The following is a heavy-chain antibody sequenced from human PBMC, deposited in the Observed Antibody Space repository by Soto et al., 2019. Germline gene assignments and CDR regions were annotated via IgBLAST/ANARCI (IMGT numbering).Heavy chain of an antibody. D-gene: IGHD6-13*01. J-gene: IGHJ4*02. CDR2: INWDNNE. CDR1: GFSLSTLGTC. V-gene: IGHV2-70*01. Sequence: SGPTLVNPTQTLTLTCTFSGFSLSTLGTCVTWIRQPPGKALEWLALINWDNNEYYKPSLKTRLTISRDTSKNQVVLTMTNKDTRDTATYYCARTLGSSTLDYWGQGTLVTVSS. CDR3: ARTLGSSTLDY.